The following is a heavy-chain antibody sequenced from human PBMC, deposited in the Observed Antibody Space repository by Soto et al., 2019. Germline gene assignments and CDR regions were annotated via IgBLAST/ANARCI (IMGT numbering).Heavy chain of an antibody. J-gene: IGHJ4*02. CDR1: GFTFSSHW. D-gene: IGHD1-1*01. CDR2: INLDGSET. CDR3: TRGILTGLDYFDY. V-gene: IGHV3-7*04. Sequence: GGSLRLSCAASGFTFSSHWMTWVRQTPGKGLEWVANINLDGSETYYVDSVTGRFTISRDNAKDSLHLQMSSLRVEDTAVYFCTRGILTGLDYFDYWGQGTQVTVSS.